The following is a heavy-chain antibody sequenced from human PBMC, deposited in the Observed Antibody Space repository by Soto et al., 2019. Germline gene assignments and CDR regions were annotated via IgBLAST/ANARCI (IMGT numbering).Heavy chain of an antibody. Sequence: QVQLVESGGGVVQPGRSLRLSCAASGFTFNNYGMHWVRQAPGKGLEWVVVISFDGRNAYYADSVKGRFTISRDNSKNTLYLLMTRLSAEDTAIYYCAKQSGSGSYYKLGAGGHLDYWGQGTLVTVSS. CDR2: ISFDGRNA. CDR1: GFTFNNYG. D-gene: IGHD3-10*01. V-gene: IGHV3-30*18. J-gene: IGHJ4*02. CDR3: AKQSGSGSYYKLGAGGHLDY.